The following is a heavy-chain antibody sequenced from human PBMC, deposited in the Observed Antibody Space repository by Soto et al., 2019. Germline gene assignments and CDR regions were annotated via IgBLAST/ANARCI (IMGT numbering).Heavy chain of an antibody. D-gene: IGHD1-26*01. CDR1: GYSFAIHW. CDR3: ARYSGSYWHYLDF. Sequence: GKSLKISCKGSGYSFAIHWVAWVRQMPEKGLEWIGTIYPGDSDTKYSPAFRGQVTISADTSVSTAYLQWRSLEATDSAIYYCARYSGSYWHYLDFWGQGTLVTVSS. CDR2: IYPGDSDT. J-gene: IGHJ4*02. V-gene: IGHV5-51*01.